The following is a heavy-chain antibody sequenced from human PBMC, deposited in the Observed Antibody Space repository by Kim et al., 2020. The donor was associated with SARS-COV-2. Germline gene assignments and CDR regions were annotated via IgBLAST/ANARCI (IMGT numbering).Heavy chain of an antibody. CDR2: IYYSGST. D-gene: IGHD6-13*01. Sequence: SETLSLTCTVSGGSISSSSYYWGWIRQPPGKGLEWIGSIYYSGSTYYNPSLKSRVTISVDTSKNQFSLKLSSVTAADTAVYYCARHLSKEYSSSWHFDYWGQGTLVTVSS. CDR1: GGSISSSSYY. J-gene: IGHJ4*02. V-gene: IGHV4-39*01. CDR3: ARHLSKEYSSSWHFDY.